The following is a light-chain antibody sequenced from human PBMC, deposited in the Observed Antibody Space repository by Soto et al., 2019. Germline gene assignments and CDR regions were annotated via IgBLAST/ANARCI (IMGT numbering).Light chain of an antibody. CDR1: SSNIGAGYD. V-gene: IGLV1-40*01. CDR3: QSFDRSLSGWV. J-gene: IGLJ3*02. CDR2: NNN. Sequence: QSVLTQPPSVSGAPGQRVTISCTGSSSNIGAGYDVQWYQHLPGTAPKLLISNNNNRPSGIPDRFSGSKSDTSASLAITGIQPDDEADYYCQSFDRSLSGWVFGGGTKVTVL.